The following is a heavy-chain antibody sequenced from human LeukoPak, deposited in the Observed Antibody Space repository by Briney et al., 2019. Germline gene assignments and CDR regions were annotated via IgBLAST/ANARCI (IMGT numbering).Heavy chain of an antibody. V-gene: IGHV4-39*07. D-gene: IGHD1-26*01. Sequence: PSETLSLTCTVSGGSISSSAYHWGWIRQPPGKGLEWIGSIHIGGSTYYNPSLKSRVTISVDTSKNQFSLKLSSVTAADTAVYYCAREGARWEPSFSAFDIWGQGTMVTVSS. CDR1: GGSISSSAYH. CDR3: AREGARWEPSFSAFDI. CDR2: IHIGGST. J-gene: IGHJ3*02.